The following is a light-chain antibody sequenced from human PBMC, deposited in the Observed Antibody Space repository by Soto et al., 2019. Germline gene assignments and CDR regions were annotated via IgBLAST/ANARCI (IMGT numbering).Light chain of an antibody. J-gene: IGKJ2*01. CDR3: QQYNNWPDT. V-gene: IGKV3-15*01. CDR1: QSVSSN. CDR2: GPS. Sequence: ETVMTQSPATLSVSPGERATLSCRASQSVSSNLAWYQQKPGQAPRLLIYGPSTRATGIPARFSGSGSGTEFTLTISSLQSEDFAVYYCQQYNNWPDTFGQGTKLEIK.